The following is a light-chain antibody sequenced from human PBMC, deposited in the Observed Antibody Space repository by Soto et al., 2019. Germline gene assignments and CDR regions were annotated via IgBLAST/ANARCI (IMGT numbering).Light chain of an antibody. CDR3: QQYGSSPPDT. J-gene: IGKJ3*01. CDR2: GAS. Sequence: EIVLTQSPGTLSSSPGEGVTLSCRASETIRSNYLAWYQKKPGQAPRLLIFGASTRATGIPDKFSGSWSGTDFTLTISSLEPEDFAEYYCQQYGSSPPDTFGPGT. CDR1: ETIRSNY. V-gene: IGKV3-20*01.